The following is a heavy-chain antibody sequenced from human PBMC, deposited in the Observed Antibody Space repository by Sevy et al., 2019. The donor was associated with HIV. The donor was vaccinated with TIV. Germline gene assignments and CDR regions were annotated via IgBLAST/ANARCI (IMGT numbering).Heavy chain of an antibody. CDR3: ARGSTSWYDY. CDR1: GYTFTTYN. Sequence: ASVKVSCMASGYTFTTYNIVWVRQAPGQGLEWLAWMSPYNGNKNYAQRVQGRVTMTTDTFTDTAFLELRSLESDDTATYYCARGSTSWYDYWGQGTLVTVSS. V-gene: IGHV1-18*01. CDR2: MSPYNGNK. D-gene: IGHD2-8*01. J-gene: IGHJ4*02.